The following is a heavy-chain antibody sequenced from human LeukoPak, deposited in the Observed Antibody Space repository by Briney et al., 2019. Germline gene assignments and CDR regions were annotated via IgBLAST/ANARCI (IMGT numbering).Heavy chain of an antibody. J-gene: IGHJ3*02. CDR2: ISAYNGNT. CDR3: ARAGGGAWIQLIGI. V-gene: IGHV1-18*01. Sequence: ASVKVSCKASGYTFTSYGISWVRQAPGQGREWMGWISAYNGNTNYAQKLQGRVTMTTDTSTSTAYMELRSLRSDDTAVYYCARAGGGAWIQLIGIWGQGTMVTVSS. CDR1: GYTFTSYG. D-gene: IGHD5-18*01.